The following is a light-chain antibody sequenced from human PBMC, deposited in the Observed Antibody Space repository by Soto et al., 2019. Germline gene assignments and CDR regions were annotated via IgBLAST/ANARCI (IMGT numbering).Light chain of an antibody. CDR2: DAS. Sequence: EIVLTQSPATLSLSPGERATLSCRASQSVSRYLAWYQQKPGQAPRLLIYDASNRATGIPARFSGSGSGTDFTLTISSLEPADFAVYYCQQRSNWPPGLTFGGGTKVEIK. J-gene: IGKJ4*01. CDR3: QQRSNWPPGLT. V-gene: IGKV3-11*01. CDR1: QSVSRY.